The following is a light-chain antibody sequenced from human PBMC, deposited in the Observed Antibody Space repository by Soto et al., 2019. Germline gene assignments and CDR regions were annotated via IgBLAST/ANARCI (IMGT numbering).Light chain of an antibody. CDR1: SSNIGSNY. V-gene: IGLV1-47*01. Sequence: QLVLTQPPSASGTPGQRVTISCSGSSSNIGSNYVYWYQQLPGTAPKLLIYRNNQRPSGVPDRFSGSKSGTSASLAISGLRSEDQADYYCAAWDDILSGHVVFGGGTKVTVL. J-gene: IGLJ2*01. CDR2: RNN. CDR3: AAWDDILSGHVV.